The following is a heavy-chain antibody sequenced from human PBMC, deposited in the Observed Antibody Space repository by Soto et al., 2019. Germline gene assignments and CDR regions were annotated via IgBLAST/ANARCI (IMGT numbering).Heavy chain of an antibody. V-gene: IGHV5-51*06. J-gene: IGHJ6*02. CDR2: IYPGDSDT. D-gene: IGHD5-18*01. CDR3: AICWHSYSSNYFRGMDV. CDR1: GYIFTNDR. Sequence: GSSLEISCKSSGYIFTNDRIGWVRQMPGKVLEWKSIIYPGDSDTKYSSSFQGQATNTGDKSISTAYLQWSSLMASDTAMYYCAICWHSYSSNYFRGMDVWGQGTTVTVSS.